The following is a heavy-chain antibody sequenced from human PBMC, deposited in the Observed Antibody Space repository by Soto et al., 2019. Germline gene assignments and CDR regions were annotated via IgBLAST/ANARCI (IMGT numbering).Heavy chain of an antibody. V-gene: IGHV4-39*01. CDR1: GGSISSSGYY. CDR3: ARLGRYFTPVEY. CDR2: IYYSGST. D-gene: IGHD3-9*01. J-gene: IGHJ4*02. Sequence: SETLSLTCTVSGGSISSSGYYWGWIRQPPGKGLEWIASIYYSGSTYYNPSLKSRVSISVDTSKNQFSLNLNSVTAADTAVCYCARLGRYFTPVEYWGQGTLVTVSS.